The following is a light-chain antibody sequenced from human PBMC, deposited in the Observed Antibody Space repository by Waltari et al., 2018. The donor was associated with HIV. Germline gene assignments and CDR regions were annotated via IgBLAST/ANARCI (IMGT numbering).Light chain of an antibody. Sequence: QPKMTQAPSASKTPGQRITMSCSGGRSNIGHNFISWYQQFPGLAPRLVIYRNAQRPTGVPGRFSVSKSGTSAFLAITGLRLEDEATYICASWDDTLGHWIFGGGTKLTVL. J-gene: IGLJ3*02. CDR2: RNA. CDR3: ASWDDTLGHWI. V-gene: IGLV1-47*01. CDR1: RSNIGHNF.